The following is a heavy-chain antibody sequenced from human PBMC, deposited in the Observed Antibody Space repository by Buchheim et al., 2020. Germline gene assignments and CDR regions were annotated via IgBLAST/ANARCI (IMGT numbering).Heavy chain of an antibody. CDR3: AKDASSNSQFDY. J-gene: IGHJ4*02. CDR1: GVTFSRYT. Sequence: QVQLVQSGAEVKKPGSSVKVSCKVSGVTFSRYTLSWVRQAPGQGLEWMGGIIPFFDRPTYARTFQGRLTITADKSTNTAYMEMTRLGSDDTAVYFCAKDASSNSQFDYWGQGTL. D-gene: IGHD1-1*01. CDR2: IIPFFDRP. V-gene: IGHV1-69*06.